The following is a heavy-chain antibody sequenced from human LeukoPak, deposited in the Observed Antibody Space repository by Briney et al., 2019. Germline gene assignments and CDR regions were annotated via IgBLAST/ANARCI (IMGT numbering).Heavy chain of an antibody. CDR3: ARDRDSSGYYYDY. J-gene: IGHJ4*02. CDR2: IYYSGST. CDR1: GDSISSYY. Sequence: SETLSLTCTVSGDSISSYYCSWIRQPPGKGLEWIGYIYYSGSTSYNPSLKGRVTISLDTSNNQFSLKLSSVTAADTAVYYCARDRDSSGYYYDYWGQGTLVTVSS. V-gene: IGHV4-59*01. D-gene: IGHD3-22*01.